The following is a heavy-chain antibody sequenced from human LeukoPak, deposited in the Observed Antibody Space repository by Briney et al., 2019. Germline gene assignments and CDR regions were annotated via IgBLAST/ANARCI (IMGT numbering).Heavy chain of an antibody. CDR1: GYSISSGYY. V-gene: IGHV4-38-2*02. CDR3: ARANRVSLYYFDY. J-gene: IGHJ4*02. CDR2: IYHSGST. D-gene: IGHD5/OR15-5a*01. Sequence: SETLSLTCTVSGYSISSGYYWAWIRQPPGKGLQWIGSIYHSGSTYYNPSLKSRVTISVDTSKNQFSLKLSSVTAADTAVYYCARANRVSLYYFDYWGQGTLVTVSS.